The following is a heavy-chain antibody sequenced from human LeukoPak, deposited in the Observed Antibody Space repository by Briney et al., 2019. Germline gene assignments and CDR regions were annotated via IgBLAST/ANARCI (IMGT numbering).Heavy chain of an antibody. D-gene: IGHD5-18*01. CDR3: ARGYSYGYAPY. V-gene: IGHV1-8*03. J-gene: IGHJ4*02. Sequence: ASVKVSSKASGYTFTSYDINWVRQATGQGLEWMGWMNPNSGNTVYAQKFQGRVTITRNTSISTAYMELSSLRSEDTAVYYCARGYSYGYAPYWGQGTLVTVSS. CDR2: MNPNSGNT. CDR1: GYTFTSYD.